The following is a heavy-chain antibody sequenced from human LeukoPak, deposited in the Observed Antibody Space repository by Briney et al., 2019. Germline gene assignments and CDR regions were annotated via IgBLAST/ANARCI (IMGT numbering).Heavy chain of an antibody. D-gene: IGHD1-26*01. CDR2: IYYSGST. Sequence: SETLSLTCTVSGGSINNYYWTWIRQPPGKGLEWIGYIYYSGSTNYSPSLKSRVTISVDTSKNQFSLKLSSVTAADTAVYYCARMVMGSTIYLDYWGQGTLVTVSS. J-gene: IGHJ4*02. CDR1: GGSINNYY. V-gene: IGHV4-59*01. CDR3: ARMVMGSTIYLDY.